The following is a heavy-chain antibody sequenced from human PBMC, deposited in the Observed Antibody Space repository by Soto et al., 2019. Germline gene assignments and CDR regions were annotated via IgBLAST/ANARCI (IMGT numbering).Heavy chain of an antibody. J-gene: IGHJ6*03. D-gene: IGHD3-3*01. CDR1: GYTFTRYD. V-gene: IGHV1-8*01. Sequence: GASVKVSCKASGYTFTRYDMNWVRQATGQGLEWMGWMNPNSGNTGYAQKFQGRVTMTRNTSISTAYMELSSLRSEDTAVYYCARARDYDFWSGYYPDYYYYYMDVWGKGTTVTVSS. CDR3: ARARDYDFWSGYYPDYYYYYMDV. CDR2: MNPNSGNT.